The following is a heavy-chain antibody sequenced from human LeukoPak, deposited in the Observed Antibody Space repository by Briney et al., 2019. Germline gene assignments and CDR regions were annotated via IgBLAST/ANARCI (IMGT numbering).Heavy chain of an antibody. CDR3: ARAVEMSTIHPGFDF. D-gene: IGHD5-24*01. CDR1: SASISSSRYY. CDR2: IYYSCSI. Sequence: SETLSLTCTVSSASISSSRYYWGWIRHPPGKGLEWLGSIYYSCSIYYDPSLKSRVTLSVDTSKNQVSLNLTSVTAADTAVYYCARAVEMSTIHPGFDFWGQGALVTVSS. J-gene: IGHJ4*02. V-gene: IGHV4-39*01.